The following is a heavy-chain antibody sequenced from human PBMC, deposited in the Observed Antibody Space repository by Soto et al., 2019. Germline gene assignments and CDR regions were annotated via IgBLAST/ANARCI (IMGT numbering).Heavy chain of an antibody. J-gene: IGHJ3*02. D-gene: IGHD5-12*01. CDR1: GGTFSSYT. CDR2: IIPILGIA. V-gene: IGHV1-69*02. CDR3: ARGLEMDPFAFAI. Sequence: GASVKVSCKASGGTFSSYTISWVRQAPGQGLEWMGRIIPILGIANYAQKFQGRVTITADKSTSTAYMELSSLRSEDTAVYYCARGLEMDPFAFAIWGQGTMVTVSS.